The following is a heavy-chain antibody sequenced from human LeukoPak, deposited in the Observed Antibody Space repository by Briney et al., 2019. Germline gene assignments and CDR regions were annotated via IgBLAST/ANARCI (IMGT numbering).Heavy chain of an antibody. V-gene: IGHV4-39*07. CDR2: IYYSGST. CDR3: ARDAYSSSWPKWFDP. J-gene: IGHJ5*02. D-gene: IGHD6-13*01. CDR1: GGSISSSSYY. Sequence: SETLSLTCTVSGGSISSSSYYWGWIRQPPGKGLEWIGSIYYSGSTYFNPSLKSRVTISVDTSKNQFSLNLRSVTAADTAVYYCARDAYSSSWPKWFDPWGQGILVAVSS.